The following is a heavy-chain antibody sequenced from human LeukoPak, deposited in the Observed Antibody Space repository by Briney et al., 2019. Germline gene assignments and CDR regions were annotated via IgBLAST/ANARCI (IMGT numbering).Heavy chain of an antibody. J-gene: IGHJ3*02. CDR1: GFTFSDYY. CDR2: ISSSGSTI. V-gene: IGHV3-11*01. Sequence: GRTLRISCAVSGFTFSDYYMSSIRQAPGKGLEWVSYISSSGSTIYYADSVKGRFTISRDNAKNSLYLQMNSLRAEDTAVYYCARGRLRWQPDAFDIWGQGTMVTVSS. D-gene: IGHD4-23*01. CDR3: ARGRLRWQPDAFDI.